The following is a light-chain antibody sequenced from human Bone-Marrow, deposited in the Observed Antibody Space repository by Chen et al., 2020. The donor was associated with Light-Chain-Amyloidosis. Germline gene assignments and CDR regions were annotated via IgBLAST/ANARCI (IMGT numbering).Light chain of an antibody. V-gene: IGKV3-11*01. CDR3: QQRSDWLRT. CDR1: QSISSY. CDR2: DAS. Sequence: EIVLTQSPATLSLSPGERATLSCRASQSISSYLAWYQQKPGQSPRLLIYDASKRATGIPARFSGSGSGADFTLTISSLEPEDFAVYYCQQRSDWLRTFGQGTRLEIK. J-gene: IGKJ5*01.